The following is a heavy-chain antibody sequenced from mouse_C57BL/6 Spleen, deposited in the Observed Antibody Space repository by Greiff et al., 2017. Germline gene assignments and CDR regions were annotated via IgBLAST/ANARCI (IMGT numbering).Heavy chain of an antibody. D-gene: IGHD1-1*01. CDR3: ARPPYYGSSYEDYYAMDY. J-gene: IGHJ4*01. V-gene: IGHV5-6*01. CDR2: ISSGGSYT. Sequence: EVKLQESGGDLVKPGGSLKLSCAASGFTFSSYGMSWVRQTPDKRLEWVATISSGGSYTYYPDSVKGRFTISRDNAKNTLYLQMSSLKSEDTAMYYCARPPYYGSSYEDYYAMDYWGQGTSVTVSS. CDR1: GFTFSSYG.